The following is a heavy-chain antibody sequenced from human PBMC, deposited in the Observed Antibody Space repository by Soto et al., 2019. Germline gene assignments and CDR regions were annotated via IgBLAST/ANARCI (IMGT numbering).Heavy chain of an antibody. CDR1: GGSISSAGYS. J-gene: IGHJ5*02. D-gene: IGHD3-10*01. Sequence: SGTLSLTFAVSGGSISSAGYSWAWIRQPPGKGLEWIGYIYHSGSTYYNPSLKSRVTISVDRSKNQFSLKLSSVAAADTAVYYCAREIAEGRMVRGVIITDNWFDPWGQGTLVTVSS. V-gene: IGHV4-30-2*01. CDR3: AREIAEGRMVRGVIITDNWFDP. CDR2: IYHSGST.